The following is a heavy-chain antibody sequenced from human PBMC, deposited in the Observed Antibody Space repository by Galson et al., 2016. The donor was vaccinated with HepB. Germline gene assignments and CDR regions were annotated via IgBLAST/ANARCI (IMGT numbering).Heavy chain of an antibody. D-gene: IGHD2-15*01. CDR3: APEDPDIVLVVAANGMGV. Sequence: SLRLSCAVSGFTFDSYDMSWVRQAPGKGPEWVSAISAGGGRTNYVDSVKGRFTISRDNSKNTLYLQMNSLRAEDTAIYYCAPEDPDIVLVVAANGMGVWGLGTTVTVSS. CDR1: GFTFDSYD. V-gene: IGHV3-23*01. J-gene: IGHJ6*02. CDR2: ISAGGGRT.